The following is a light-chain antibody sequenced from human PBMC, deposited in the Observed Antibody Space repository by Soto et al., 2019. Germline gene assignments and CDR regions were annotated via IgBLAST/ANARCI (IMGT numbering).Light chain of an antibody. CDR3: QQRSDWPLT. CDR2: DAS. J-gene: IGKJ3*01. Sequence: EIVLTRSPGTLSLSPGERATLSCRASQSVSSYLAWYQQKPGQAPRLLIYDASNRATGIPARFSGSGSGTDFTLTISSLEPEDFAVYYCQQRSDWPLTFGPGTKVDIK. CDR1: QSVSSY. V-gene: IGKV3-11*01.